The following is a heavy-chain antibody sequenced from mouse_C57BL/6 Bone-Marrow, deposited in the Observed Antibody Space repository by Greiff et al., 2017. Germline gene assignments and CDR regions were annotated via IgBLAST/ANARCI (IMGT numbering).Heavy chain of an antibody. V-gene: IGHV5-6*01. CDR2: ISSGGSYT. Sequence: EVKLVESGGDLVKPGGSLKLSCAASGFTFSSYGMSWVRQTPDKRLEWVATISSGGSYTYYPDSVKGRFTISRDNAKNTLYLQMSSLKSEDTAMYYCARLKGYFDYGGQGTTLTVSS. CDR1: GFTFSSYG. D-gene: IGHD1-3*01. CDR3: ARLKGYFDY. J-gene: IGHJ2*01.